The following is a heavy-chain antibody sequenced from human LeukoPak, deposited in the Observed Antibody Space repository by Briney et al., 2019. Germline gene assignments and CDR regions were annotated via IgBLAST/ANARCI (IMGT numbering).Heavy chain of an antibody. J-gene: IGHJ4*02. CDR2: IYYSGST. CDR1: GGSISSYY. Sequence: SETLSLTCTVSGGSISSYYWSWIRQPPGKGLEWIGYIYYSGSTNYNPSLKSRVTISVDTSKNQFSLKLSFVTAADTAVYYCAGQRITYYDFWSGSDYWGQGTLVTVSS. V-gene: IGHV4-59*01. CDR3: AGQRITYYDFWSGSDY. D-gene: IGHD3-3*01.